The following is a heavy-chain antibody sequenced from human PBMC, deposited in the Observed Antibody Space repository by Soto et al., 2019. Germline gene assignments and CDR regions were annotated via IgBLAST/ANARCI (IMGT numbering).Heavy chain of an antibody. Sequence: ASVKVSCKASGYTFTSYAMHWVRQAPGQRLEWMGWINAGNGNTKYSQKFQGRVTITRDTPASTAYMELSSLRSEDAAVYYCARDAVYYDFWSDYYGPRSYYYYGMDVWGQATKVTVTS. CDR3: ARDAVYYDFWSDYYGPRSYYYYGMDV. J-gene: IGHJ6*02. CDR1: GYTFTSYA. V-gene: IGHV1-3*01. CDR2: INAGNGNT. D-gene: IGHD3-3*01.